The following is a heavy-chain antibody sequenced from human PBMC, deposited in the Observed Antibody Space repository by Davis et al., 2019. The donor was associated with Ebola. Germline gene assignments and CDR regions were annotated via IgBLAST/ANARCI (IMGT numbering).Heavy chain of an antibody. D-gene: IGHD4-23*01. V-gene: IGHV4-39*01. J-gene: IGHJ5*02. CDR1: GGSISSSSYY. CDR3: ARGVTPNNWFDP. CDR2: IYYSGST. Sequence: MPSETLSLTCTVSGGSISSSSYYWGWIRQPPGKGLEWIGSIYYSGSTYYNPSLKSRVTISVDTSKNQFSLKLSSVTAADTAVYYCARGVTPNNWFDPWGQGTLVTVSS.